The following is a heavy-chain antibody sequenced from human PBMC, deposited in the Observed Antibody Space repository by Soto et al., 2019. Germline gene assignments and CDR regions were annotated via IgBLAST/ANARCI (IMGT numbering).Heavy chain of an antibody. D-gene: IGHD3-22*01. J-gene: IGHJ4*02. CDR1: GGPSSGYF. V-gene: IGHV4-34*01. Sequence: SETLSLTCAVYGGPSSGYFWSWVRQPPGKGLEWIGQITHTGSTSYKPSLKSRVTISLDTSRNHFSLKLTSVTAADTAVYYCATYFYDGRGFDFDFWSQGTLGTVSS. CDR3: ATYFYDGRGFDFDF. CDR2: ITHTGST.